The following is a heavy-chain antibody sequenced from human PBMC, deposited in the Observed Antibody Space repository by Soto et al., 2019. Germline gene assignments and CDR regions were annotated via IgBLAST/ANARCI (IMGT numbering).Heavy chain of an antibody. CDR2: IYYSGST. V-gene: IGHV4-59*08. CDR1: GGSISSYY. CDR3: ARRDVVVVAARDAFDI. D-gene: IGHD2-15*01. Sequence: SETLSLTCTVSGGSISSYYWGWIRQPPGKGLEWIGYIYYSGSTNYNPSLKSRVTISVDTSKNQFSLKLSSVTAADTAVYYCARRDVVVVAARDAFDIWGQGTMVTVSS. J-gene: IGHJ3*02.